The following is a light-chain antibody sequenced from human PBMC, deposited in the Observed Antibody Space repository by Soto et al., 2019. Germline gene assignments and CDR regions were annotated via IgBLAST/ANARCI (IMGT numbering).Light chain of an antibody. CDR1: SSNIGKYQ. CDR2: DTS. V-gene: IGLV1-51*01. J-gene: IGLJ3*02. CDR3: GTWDSSLSAEV. Sequence: QYVLTQPPSVSAAPGQKVTISCSGSSSNIGKYQVSWYQQVPGTAPKLLIHDTSERPSGIPDRFSGSKSGTSAALGITGLQTGDEADYYCGTWDSSLSAEVFGGGTKLTVL.